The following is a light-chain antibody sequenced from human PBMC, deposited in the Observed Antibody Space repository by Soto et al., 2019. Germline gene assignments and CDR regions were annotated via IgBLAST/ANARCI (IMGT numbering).Light chain of an antibody. CDR2: EGN. CDR1: SSNFGGYNL. CDR3: CSYAGSRTYV. V-gene: IGLV2-23*01. J-gene: IGLJ1*01. Sequence: QSALTQPASVSGSPGQSITISCTGTSSNFGGYNLVSWYQQHPGKAPKLMIYEGNKRPSGVSNRFSGSKSDNTASLTISGLQADDEADYFCCSYAGSRTYVFGTGTKLTVL.